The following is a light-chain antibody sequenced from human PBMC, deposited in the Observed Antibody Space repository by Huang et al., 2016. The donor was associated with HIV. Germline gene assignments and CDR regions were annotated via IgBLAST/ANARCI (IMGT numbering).Light chain of an antibody. CDR2: GAS. CDR1: QSVISNY. Sequence: EVVLTQSPDTLSLSPGERVTLACRASQSVISNYLAWYQQKPGQSPGLLIYGASTRATGVPDRFSGSGSGTDFALTINRLDPEDSAVYYCQQYGWSPLTFGGGTKVEI. V-gene: IGKV3-20*01. J-gene: IGKJ4*01. CDR3: QQYGWSPLT.